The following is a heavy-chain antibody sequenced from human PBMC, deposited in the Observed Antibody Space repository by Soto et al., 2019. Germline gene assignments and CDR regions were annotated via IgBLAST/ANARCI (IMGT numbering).Heavy chain of an antibody. Sequence: QVQLQQWGAGLLKPSETLSLTCAVYGGSFSGYYWSWIRQPPGKGLEWIGEINHSGSTNYNPSLTSRVTISVDTSKNQFSLKLSSVTAADTAVYYCARGYYYDSSGYYGFFDYWGQGTLVTVSS. CDR3: ARGYYYDSSGYYGFFDY. CDR1: GGSFSGYY. V-gene: IGHV4-34*01. CDR2: INHSGST. D-gene: IGHD3-22*01. J-gene: IGHJ4*02.